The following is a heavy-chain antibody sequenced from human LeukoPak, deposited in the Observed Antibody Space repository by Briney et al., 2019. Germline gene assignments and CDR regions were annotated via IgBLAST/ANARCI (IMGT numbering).Heavy chain of an antibody. CDR3: AREGASNGYHYGMDV. CDR2: ISFGGSPT. J-gene: IGHJ6*02. D-gene: IGHD5-12*01. CDR1: GFTFSLYN. V-gene: IGHV3-30*04. Sequence: PGGSLRPSCAGSGFTFSLYNMHWARQAPGKGLEWVALISFGGSPTYYADSVRGRFTISRDNSKNTLFLQMSSLKAEDTAVYYCAREGASNGYHYGMDVWGQGTTVSVSS.